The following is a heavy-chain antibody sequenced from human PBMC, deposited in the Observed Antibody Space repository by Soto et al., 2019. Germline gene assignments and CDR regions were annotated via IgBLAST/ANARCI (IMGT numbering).Heavy chain of an antibody. CDR2: IYYDGNS. CDR1: GGSINSGDYY. V-gene: IGHV4-30-4*01. CDR3: ARDRRWLPRGPNNWLDL. D-gene: IGHD5-12*01. J-gene: IGHJ5*02. Sequence: TLSLTCPVSGGSINSGDYYWTWVRQPPGKGLEWIGYIYYDGNSQHNPSLKSRVTMSIDTSKNQFSLNLSSVTAADTAVYYCARDRRWLPRGPNNWLDLWGQGTQVTVYS.